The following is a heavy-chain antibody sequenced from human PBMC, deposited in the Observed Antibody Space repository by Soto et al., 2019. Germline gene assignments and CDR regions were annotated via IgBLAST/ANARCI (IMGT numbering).Heavy chain of an antibody. Sequence: QVQLVQSGAEVKKPGASVKVSCKASGYTFTRYDINWVPQATGQRLEWMGWMNPNSGNTGYAQKFQGRVTMTRNTSISTADMELSSLRSEDTAVYCCARGEDYYEGGVYCCQGTLVTVSS. CDR1: GYTFTRYD. V-gene: IGHV1-8*01. J-gene: IGHJ4*02. CDR3: ARGEDYYEGGVY. CDR2: MNPNSGNT. D-gene: IGHD3-22*01.